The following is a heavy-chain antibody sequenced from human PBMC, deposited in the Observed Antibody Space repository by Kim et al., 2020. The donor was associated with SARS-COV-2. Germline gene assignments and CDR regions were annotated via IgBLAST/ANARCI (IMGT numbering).Heavy chain of an antibody. CDR1: GFTFSSYS. CDR3: ARGGDHSQHYDFWSGYYIGNWFDP. D-gene: IGHD3-3*01. Sequence: GGSLRLSCAASGFTFSSYSMNWVRQAPGKGLEWVSSISSSSSYIYYADSVKGRFTISRDNAKNSLYLQMNSLRAEDTAVYYCARGGDHSQHYDFWSGYYIGNWFDPWGQGTLVTVSS. J-gene: IGHJ5*02. V-gene: IGHV3-21*01. CDR2: ISSSSSYI.